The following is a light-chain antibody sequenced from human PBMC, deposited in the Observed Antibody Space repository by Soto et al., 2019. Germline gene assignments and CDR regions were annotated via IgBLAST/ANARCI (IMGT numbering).Light chain of an antibody. V-gene: IGKV1-39*01. Sequence: DVQITQSPCALSASVGDSRTLTCRASQTVTSYLNWYQQKPGKAPKLRIYAASTLQSGVPSRFSGSGSGTEFTLTIISLQPEDFATYYCQQGYRFPKTFGRGTKVDIK. CDR3: QQGYRFPKT. CDR1: QTVTSY. J-gene: IGKJ1*01. CDR2: AAS.